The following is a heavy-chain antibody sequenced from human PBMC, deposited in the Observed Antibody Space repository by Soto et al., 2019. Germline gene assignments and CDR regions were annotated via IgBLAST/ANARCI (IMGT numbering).Heavy chain of an antibody. Sequence: PSETLSLTCTVSGGSISSYYWSWIRQPPGKGLEWIGYIYYSGSTNYNPSLKSRVTILVDTSKNQFSLKLSSVTAADTAVYYCARDLGGGFWSGYFEHWGQGTLVTVSS. D-gene: IGHD3-3*01. V-gene: IGHV4-59*01. CDR1: GGSISSYY. CDR2: IYYSGST. CDR3: ARDLGGGFWSGYFEH. J-gene: IGHJ4*02.